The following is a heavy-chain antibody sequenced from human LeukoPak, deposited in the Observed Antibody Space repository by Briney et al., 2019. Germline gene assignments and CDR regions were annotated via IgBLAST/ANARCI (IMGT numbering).Heavy chain of an antibody. CDR2: ISSSGSTI. CDR3: ARGRDIVLMVYGDAFDI. V-gene: IGHV3-11*04. CDR1: GFTFSDYY. Sequence: PGGPLRLSCAASGFTFSDYYMSWIRQAPGKGLEWVSYISSSGSTIYYADSVKGRFTISRDNAKNSLYLQMNSLRAEDTAVYYCARGRDIVLMVYGDAFDIWGQGTMVTVSS. D-gene: IGHD2-8*01. J-gene: IGHJ3*02.